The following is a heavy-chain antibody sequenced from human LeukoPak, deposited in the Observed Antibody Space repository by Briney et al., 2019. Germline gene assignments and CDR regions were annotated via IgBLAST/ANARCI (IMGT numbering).Heavy chain of an antibody. V-gene: IGHV4-59*08. J-gene: IGHJ4*02. CDR1: GGSISSYY. CDR2: IYYSGST. CDR3: AGHYRGGYDSSGYYFDY. D-gene: IGHD3-22*01. Sequence: SETLSLTCTVSGGSISSYYWSWIRQPPGKGLEWIGYIYYSGSTNYNPSLKSRVTISVDASKNQFSLKLSSVTAADTAVYYCAGHYRGGYDSSGYYFDYWGQGTLVTVSS.